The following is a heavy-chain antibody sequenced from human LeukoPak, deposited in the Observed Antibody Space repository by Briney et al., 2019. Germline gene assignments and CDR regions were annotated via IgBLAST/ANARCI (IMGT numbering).Heavy chain of an antibody. Sequence: GGSLRLSCAASEFTFSHYAMHWVRQAPGKGLEWVAVISYDGSNKYYADSVKGRFTISRDNSKNTLYLQTNSLRTDDTAVYYSARGLVSGSQRGYFDYWGHGALVTVSS. D-gene: IGHD1-26*01. CDR1: EFTFSHYA. V-gene: IGHV3-30-3*01. J-gene: IGHJ4*01. CDR3: ARGLVSGSQRGYFDY. CDR2: ISYDGSNK.